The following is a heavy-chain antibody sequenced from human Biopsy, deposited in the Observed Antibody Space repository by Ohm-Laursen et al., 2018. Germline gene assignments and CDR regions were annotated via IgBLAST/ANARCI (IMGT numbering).Heavy chain of an antibody. J-gene: IGHJ4*02. CDR2: IYSGGNT. CDR1: GYSIIPSGPEN. V-gene: IGHV4-61*01. D-gene: IGHD2/OR15-2a*01. Sequence: GTLSLTCTLSGYSIIPSGPENWSWIRQPPGQGLQYIGFIYSGGNTNYNPSLRSRVTMSVDTSKNQFSLRLNSVTAADAAVYYCARGMRTTGWPYFDYWGQGILVTVSS. CDR3: ARGMRTTGWPYFDY.